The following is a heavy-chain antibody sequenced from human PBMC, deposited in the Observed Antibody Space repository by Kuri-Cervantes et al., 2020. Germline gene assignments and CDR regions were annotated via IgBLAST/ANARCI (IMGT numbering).Heavy chain of an antibody. Sequence: SETLSLTCTVSGGSISSSSYYWGWIRQPPGKRLEWIGSIYYSGSTYYNPSLKSRATISVDTSKNQFSLKLSSVTAADTAVYYCARDQLLRDSQIAAAGTGYYYGMDVWGQGTTVTVSS. D-gene: IGHD6-13*01. CDR1: GGSISSSSYY. CDR3: ARDQLLRDSQIAAAGTGYYYGMDV. CDR2: IYYSGST. J-gene: IGHJ6*02. V-gene: IGHV4-39*07.